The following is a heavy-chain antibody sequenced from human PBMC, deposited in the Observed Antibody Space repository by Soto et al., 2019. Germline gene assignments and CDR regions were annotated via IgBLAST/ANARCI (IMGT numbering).Heavy chain of an antibody. D-gene: IGHD3-3*01. V-gene: IGHV4-30-2*01. Sequence: QLQLQESGSGLVKPSQTLSLTCAVSGGSITTSDYSWSWIRQPPGRGLEGIGSIYHTGTTHYIPSLKSRVTMSPDKSKNQFSLDLTSMTAADTAVYYCVRERSIFGVAPGGGLDVWGRGTTVTVSS. J-gene: IGHJ6*02. CDR1: GGSITTSDYS. CDR2: IYHTGTT. CDR3: VRERSIFGVAPGGGLDV.